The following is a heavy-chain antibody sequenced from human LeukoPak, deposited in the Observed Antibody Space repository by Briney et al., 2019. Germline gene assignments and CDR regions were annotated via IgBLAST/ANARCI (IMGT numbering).Heavy chain of an antibody. J-gene: IGHJ6*03. V-gene: IGHV4-39*07. CDR2: IYYSGST. D-gene: IGHD4-11*01. Sequence: SETLSLTCTVSGGSISSSSYYWGWIRQPPGKGLEWIGSIYYSGSTYYNPSLKSRVTISVDTSKNQSSLKLSSVTAADTAVYYCARTTEGGYSNGYFYYYYMDVWGKGNTVTISS. CDR1: GGSISSSSYY. CDR3: ARTTEGGYSNGYFYYYYMDV.